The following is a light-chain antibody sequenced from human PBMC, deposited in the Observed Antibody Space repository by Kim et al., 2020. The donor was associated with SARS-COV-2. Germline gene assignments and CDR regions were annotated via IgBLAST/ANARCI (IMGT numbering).Light chain of an antibody. V-gene: IGLV3-1*01. CDR3: QVWESTTTV. CDR2: RDE. Sequence: SYELTQPPSVSVSPGQTASITCSGDRLGNKYVCWYQKKPGQSPVVVMYRDERRPSGIPERFSGSNSGNTATLTISGTQAMDEADYYCQVWESTTTVFGGGTQLTVL. J-gene: IGLJ2*01. CDR1: RLGNKY.